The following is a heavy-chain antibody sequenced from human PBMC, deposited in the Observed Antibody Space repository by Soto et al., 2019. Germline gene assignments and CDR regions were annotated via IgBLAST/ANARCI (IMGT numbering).Heavy chain of an antibody. D-gene: IGHD1-1*01. J-gene: IGHJ4*02. CDR3: ARRTPPLEPFDY. CDR1: GYIFSSYG. CDR2: ISTSNHNT. Sequence: ASEKVSCKASGYIFSSYGISWVRQGPGQGLEWMGRISTSNHNTNYARKVQGRVAVTTDTSTRTAYMELRSLTSDDTAMYYCARRTPPLEPFDYWGPETMIAISS. V-gene: IGHV1-18*01.